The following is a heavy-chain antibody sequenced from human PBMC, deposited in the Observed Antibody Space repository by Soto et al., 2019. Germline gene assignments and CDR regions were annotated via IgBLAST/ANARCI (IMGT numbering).Heavy chain of an antibody. D-gene: IGHD3-22*01. CDR1: GFTFSNGW. J-gene: IGHJ3*02. CDR2: IKSKTDGGTT. V-gene: IGHV3-15*01. Sequence: GGSLRLSCAASGFTFSNGWMSWVRQAPGKGLEWVGRIKSKTDGGTTDYAAPVKGRFTISRDDSKNTLYLQMNSLKTEDTAVYYCTTEEVEYYYDSSGYYTDAFDIWGQGTMVTVSS. CDR3: TTEEVEYYYDSSGYYTDAFDI.